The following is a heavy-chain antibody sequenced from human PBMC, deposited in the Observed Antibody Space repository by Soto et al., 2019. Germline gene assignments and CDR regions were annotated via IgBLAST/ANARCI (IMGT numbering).Heavy chain of an antibody. CDR2: IYYSGST. CDR3: ARDVGYGDYYFDY. CDR1: GGSISIYY. J-gene: IGHJ4*02. V-gene: IGHV4-59*01. D-gene: IGHD4-17*01. Sequence: PSETLSLTCTVSGGSISIYYWSWIGQPPGKGLEWIGYIYYSGSTNYNPSLKSRVTISVDTSKNQFSLKLSSVTAADTAVYYCARDVGYGDYYFDYWGQGTLVTVSS.